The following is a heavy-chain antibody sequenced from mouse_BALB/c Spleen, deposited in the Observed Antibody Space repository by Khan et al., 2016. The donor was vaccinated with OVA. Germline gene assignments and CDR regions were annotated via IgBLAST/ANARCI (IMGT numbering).Heavy chain of an antibody. CDR1: GYTFINYW. V-gene: IGHV1-7*01. CDR2: INPSTGYT. J-gene: IGHJ3*01. Sequence: VQLQQSGAEMAKPGASVKMSCKASGYTFINYWVHWVKQRPRQGLEWIGYINPSTGYTEYNEKFKDKATLTADKSSSTAYMQLSSLTSEDSAVYYCARRVVYGILAYWGQGTLVTVSA. CDR3: ARRVVYGILAY. D-gene: IGHD2-1*01.